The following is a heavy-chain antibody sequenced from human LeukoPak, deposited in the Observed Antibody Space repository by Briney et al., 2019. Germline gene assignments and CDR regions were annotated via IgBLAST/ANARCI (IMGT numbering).Heavy chain of an antibody. J-gene: IGHJ6*02. V-gene: IGHV3-74*01. CDR3: ARLLSGQKKMDV. CDR1: GFTFSSYW. D-gene: IGHD1-1*01. Sequence: GGSLRLSCAASGFTFSSYWMYWVRQAPGKGLVWVSRINSDGSNTRYADSVKGRFTISRDNAKNMLYLQMNSLRAEDTGVYYCARLLSGQKKMDVWGQGTTVTVSS. CDR2: INSDGSNT.